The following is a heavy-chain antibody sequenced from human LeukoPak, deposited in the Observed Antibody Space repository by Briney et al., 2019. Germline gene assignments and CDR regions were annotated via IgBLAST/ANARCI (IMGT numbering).Heavy chain of an antibody. V-gene: IGHV3-23*01. CDR1: GFTFSSSA. CDR3: AKDFSLGSHNWFDP. D-gene: IGHD3-10*01. J-gene: IGHJ5*02. CDR2: ISGSGGNT. Sequence: PGGSLRLSCAASGFTFSSSAMSWVRQAPGKGLEWVSAISGSGGNTYYADSVKGRFTISRDNSKNTPYLQMNSLRAEDTALYYCAKDFSLGSHNWFDPWGQGTLVTVSS.